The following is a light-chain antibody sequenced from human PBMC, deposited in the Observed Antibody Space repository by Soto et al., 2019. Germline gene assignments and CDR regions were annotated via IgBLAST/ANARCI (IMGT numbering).Light chain of an antibody. Sequence: QSVLTQPPSASGTPGQRVTISCSGSSSNIGSNTVNWYQQLPGTAPKLLIYSNNQRPSGVPDRFSGSKSGPSASLAISGLKSEDKADYYCAAWDDSLNGWVFGGVTKLTV. V-gene: IGLV1-44*01. J-gene: IGLJ3*02. CDR1: SSNIGSNT. CDR2: SNN. CDR3: AAWDDSLNGWV.